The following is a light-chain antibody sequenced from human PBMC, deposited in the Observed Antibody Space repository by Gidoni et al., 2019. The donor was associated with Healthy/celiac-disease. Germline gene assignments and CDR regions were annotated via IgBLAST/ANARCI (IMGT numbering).Light chain of an antibody. CDR1: QGISSY. J-gene: IGKJ5*01. V-gene: IGKV1-9*01. CDR3: QQLNG. Sequence: DIQLTQSPSFLSASVGDRVTITCRASQGISSYLDWYQQKPGKAPKLLIYAASTLQSGVPSRFSGSGSGTEFTLTISSLQPEDFATYYCQQLNGFGQGTRLEIK. CDR2: AAS.